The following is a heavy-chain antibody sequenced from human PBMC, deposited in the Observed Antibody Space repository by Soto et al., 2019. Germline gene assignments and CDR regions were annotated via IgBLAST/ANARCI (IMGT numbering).Heavy chain of an antibody. CDR3: ARVGAIAPAEGDY. Sequence: QIQLVQFGTEVREPGASVKVSCQASGYTFTSYGIIWVRQAPGQGLELMGWISGYNNNKNYAQKYQARVTMTTDTSTRTAYMELRSLRSDDTAVYYCARVGAIAPAEGDYWGQGTLVTVSS. CDR1: GYTFTSYG. D-gene: IGHD6-13*01. V-gene: IGHV1-18*01. J-gene: IGHJ4*02. CDR2: ISGYNNNK.